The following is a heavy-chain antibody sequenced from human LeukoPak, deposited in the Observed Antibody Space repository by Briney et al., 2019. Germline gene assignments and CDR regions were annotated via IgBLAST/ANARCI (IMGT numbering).Heavy chain of an antibody. J-gene: IGHJ4*02. V-gene: IGHV3-15*01. CDR2: IKSKTDGGTT. CDR3: TTPDRPLFGMFTEAYFSY. Sequence: GGSLRLSCAASGFTFSNAWMSWVRQAPGKGLEWVGRIKSKTDGGTTDYAAPVKGRFTISRDDSKNTLYLQMKSLKTEDTAVYYCTTPDRPLFGMFTEAYFSYWGRGTLVTVSS. D-gene: IGHD3-3*01. CDR1: GFTFSNAW.